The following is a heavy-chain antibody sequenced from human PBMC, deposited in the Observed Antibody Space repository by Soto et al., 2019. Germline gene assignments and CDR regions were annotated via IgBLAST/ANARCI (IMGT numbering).Heavy chain of an antibody. CDR2: ISNSGST. D-gene: IGHD4-17*01. J-gene: IGHJ6*02. CDR3: ARTTVKTLYGMDV. Sequence: QVQLQESGPGLVKPSETLSLTCTVSGGSFSHYFWTWIRQSSGKGLEWIGYISNSGSTNYNPSLKSRFTISVDTSQNQFSLKVKSVTAADTAVYYCARTTVKTLYGMDVWGQGTTVTVSS. CDR1: GGSFSHYF. V-gene: IGHV4-59*01.